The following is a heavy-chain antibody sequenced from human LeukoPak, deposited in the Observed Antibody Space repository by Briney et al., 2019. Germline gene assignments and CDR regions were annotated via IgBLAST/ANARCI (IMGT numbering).Heavy chain of an antibody. CDR1: GYTFTGYY. V-gene: IGHV1-2*02. CDR3: ARAYGYGGSTSFYSWFDY. D-gene: IGHD2-2*03. J-gene: IGHJ4*02. CDR2: INPNSGDT. Sequence: ASVKVSCKASGYTFTGYYMHWLRQAPGQGLEWMGWINPNSGDTSYAQKFQGRVTMTRDTSISTAYMEPSRLRSDDTAVYYCARAYGYGGSTSFYSWFDYWGQGTLVTVSS.